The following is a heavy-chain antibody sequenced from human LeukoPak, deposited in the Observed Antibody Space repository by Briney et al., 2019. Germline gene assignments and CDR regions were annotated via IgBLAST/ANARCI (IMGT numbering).Heavy chain of an antibody. D-gene: IGHD5-18*01. CDR3: ARDQNEDTAMVRDAFDI. V-gene: IGHV3-21*01. CDR1: GFTFSSYS. CDR2: ISSSSSYI. Sequence: GGSLRLSCAASGFTFSSYSMNWVRQAPGKGLEWVSSISSSSSYIYYADSVKGRFTISRDNAKNSLYLQMNSLRAEDTAVYYCARDQNEDTAMVRDAFDIWGHGTMVTVSS. J-gene: IGHJ3*02.